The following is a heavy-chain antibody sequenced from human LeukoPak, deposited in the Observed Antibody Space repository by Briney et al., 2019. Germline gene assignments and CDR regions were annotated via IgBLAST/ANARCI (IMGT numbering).Heavy chain of an antibody. V-gene: IGHV3-48*01. J-gene: IGHJ3*02. Sequence: GGSLRLSCAASGFTFSSYSMDWVRQAPGKGLEWVSYISSSSSTIYYADSVKGRFTISRANAKNSLYLQMNSLRVEDTAVYYCARESALAAGTLDAFDIWGQGTMVTVSS. D-gene: IGHD6-13*01. CDR3: ARESALAAGTLDAFDI. CDR2: ISSSSSTI. CDR1: GFTFSSYS.